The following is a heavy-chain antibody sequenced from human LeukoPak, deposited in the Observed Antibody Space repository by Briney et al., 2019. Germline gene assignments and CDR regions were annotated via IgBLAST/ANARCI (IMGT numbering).Heavy chain of an antibody. D-gene: IGHD4-17*01. CDR1: GGSFSGYY. J-gene: IGHJ4*02. Sequence: SETLSLTCAVYGGSFSGYYWSWIRQPPGKGLEWIGEINHSGSTNYNPSLKSRVTISVDTSKNQFSLKLSSVTAADTAVYYCARPYGAYGDSDYWGQGTLVTVSS. V-gene: IGHV4-34*01. CDR2: INHSGST. CDR3: ARPYGAYGDSDY.